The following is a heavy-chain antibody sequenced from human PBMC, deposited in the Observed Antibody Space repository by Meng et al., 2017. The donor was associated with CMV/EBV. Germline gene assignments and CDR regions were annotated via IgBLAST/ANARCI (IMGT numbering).Heavy chain of an antibody. J-gene: IGHJ6*02. Sequence: SETLSLTCTVSGGSVSSGSYYWSWIRQPPGKGLEWIGYIYYSGSTNYNPSLKSRVTISVDTSKNQFSLKLSSVTAADTAVYYCARDRGYSSSWRRGYYGMDVWGQGTTVTVSS. CDR1: GGSVSSGSYY. D-gene: IGHD6-13*01. CDR3: ARDRGYSSSWRRGYYGMDV. CDR2: IYYSGST. V-gene: IGHV4-61*01.